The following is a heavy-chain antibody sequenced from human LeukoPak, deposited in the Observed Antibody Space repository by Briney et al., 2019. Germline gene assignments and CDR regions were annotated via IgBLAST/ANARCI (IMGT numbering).Heavy chain of an antibody. Sequence: GGSLRLSCAASGFTFSSYWMHWVRQAPGKGLVWVSRIHSDGSITNYADSVKGRFTISRDNAENTLYLQMNSLRADDTAVYYCARVRAPLRARKGRLLGEFAYWGQGTLVTVSS. V-gene: IGHV3-74*01. D-gene: IGHD3-16*01. CDR1: GFTFSSYW. CDR3: ARVRAPLRARKGRLLGEFAY. J-gene: IGHJ4*02. CDR2: IHSDGSIT.